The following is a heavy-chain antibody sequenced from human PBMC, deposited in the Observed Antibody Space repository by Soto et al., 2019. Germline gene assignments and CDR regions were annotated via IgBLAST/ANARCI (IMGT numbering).Heavy chain of an antibody. Sequence: QVQLVESGGGVVQPGKSLRLSCAASGFTFSIYGMHWVRQSPGKGLEWVGLISYDGNHKFYADSVKGRFTISRDNSKNTLFLQMNSLRAEDTALYYCAKDIEEVVYYYGMAVGGKGTTVTVSS. D-gene: IGHD1-26*01. V-gene: IGHV3-30*18. CDR2: ISYDGNHK. J-gene: IGHJ6*04. CDR1: GFTFSIYG. CDR3: AKDIEEVVYYYGMAV.